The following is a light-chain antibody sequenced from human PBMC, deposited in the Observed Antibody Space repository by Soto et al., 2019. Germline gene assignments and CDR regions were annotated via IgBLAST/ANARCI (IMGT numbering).Light chain of an antibody. Sequence: QSVLTQPPSVSGAPGQRVTISWTGSSSNIGAGYDVHWYHQLPGTAPKLLIYANNNRPSGVPDRFAGSKSGTSASLAITGLQAEDEADYYCQSYDSSLSGVFGGGTKLTVL. CDR3: QSYDSSLSGV. J-gene: IGLJ2*01. V-gene: IGLV1-40*01. CDR1: SSNIGAGYD. CDR2: ANN.